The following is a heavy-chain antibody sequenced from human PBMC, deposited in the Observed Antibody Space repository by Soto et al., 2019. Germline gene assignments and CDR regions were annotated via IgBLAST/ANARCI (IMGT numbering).Heavy chain of an antibody. D-gene: IGHD5-18*01. CDR1: GGSFSGYY. Sequence: SETLSLTCAVYGGSFSGYYWSWIRQPPGKGLEWIGEINHSGSTNYNPSLKSRVTISVDTSKNQFSLKLSSVTAADTAVYYCARGLFRGYSSGYYYGMDVWGQGTTVTVSS. CDR2: INHSGST. J-gene: IGHJ6*02. V-gene: IGHV4-34*01. CDR3: ARGLFRGYSSGYYYGMDV.